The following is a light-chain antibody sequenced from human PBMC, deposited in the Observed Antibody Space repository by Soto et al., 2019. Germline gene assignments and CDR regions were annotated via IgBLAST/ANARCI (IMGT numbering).Light chain of an antibody. CDR2: GNS. CDR1: SSNIGAGYD. J-gene: IGLJ2*01. Sequence: QSVLTQPPSVSGAPGQRVTISCTGSSSNIGAGYDVHWYQQLPGTAPKLLIYGNSNRPSGVPDRFSGSKSGTSASLAITGXXXXXXXXXXCXSYDSSLSGYVVFGGGTK. V-gene: IGLV1-40*01. CDR3: XSYDSSLSGYVV.